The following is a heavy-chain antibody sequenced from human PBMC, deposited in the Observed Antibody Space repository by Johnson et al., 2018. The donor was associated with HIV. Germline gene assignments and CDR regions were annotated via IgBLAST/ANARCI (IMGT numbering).Heavy chain of an antibody. V-gene: IGHV3-30*02. Sequence: QVQLVESGGGLVKPGGSLRLSCAASGFTFSNYGMHWVRQAPGKGLEWVAFIRYDGSNKYYADSVKGRFTISRDNSKNTLYLQMNSLRGEDTAVYYCAKRRVAGDDAFDVWGQGTMVIVSS. CDR1: GFTFSNYG. D-gene: IGHD6-19*01. CDR2: IRYDGSNK. J-gene: IGHJ3*01. CDR3: AKRRVAGDDAFDV.